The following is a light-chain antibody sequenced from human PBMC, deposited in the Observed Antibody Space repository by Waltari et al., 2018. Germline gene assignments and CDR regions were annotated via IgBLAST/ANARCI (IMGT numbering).Light chain of an antibody. J-gene: IGLJ2*01. V-gene: IGLV2-8*01. CDR1: SSDAGGYNY. CDR3: SSYAGTDVV. CDR2: EVS. Sequence: QSALPQPPSASGSPGQSVTISCTGTSSDAGGYNYVSWYQQHPGKAPKLMNYEVSKRPSGVPDRFSGSKSGNTASLTVSGLQAEDEADYYCSSYAGTDVVFGGGTKLTVL.